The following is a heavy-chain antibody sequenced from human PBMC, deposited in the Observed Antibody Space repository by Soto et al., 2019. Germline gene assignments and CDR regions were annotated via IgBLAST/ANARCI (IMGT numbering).Heavy chain of an antibody. V-gene: IGHV4-34*01. CDR3: ARGFLINMVRGAIDY. J-gene: IGHJ4*02. CDR2: INHSGST. D-gene: IGHD3-10*01. CDR1: GGSFSGYY. Sequence: QVQLQQWGAGLLKPSETLSLTCAVYGGSFSGYYWSWIRQPPGKGLEWIGEINHSGSTNYNPSLKSRVTISVDTSKNQFSLKLSSVTAADTAVYYCARGFLINMVRGAIDYWGQGTLVTVSS.